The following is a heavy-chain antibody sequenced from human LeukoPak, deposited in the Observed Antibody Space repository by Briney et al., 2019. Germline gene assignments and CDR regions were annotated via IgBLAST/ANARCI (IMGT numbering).Heavy chain of an antibody. CDR2: IRYDGSNK. D-gene: IGHD6-19*01. CDR1: GFTFSSYG. CDR3: AKDVVGLSKPTPYNWFDP. V-gene: IGHV3-30*02. J-gene: IGHJ5*02. Sequence: GGSLRLXCAASGFTFSSYGMHWGRQAPGKGLEWVAFIRYDGSNKYYADSVKGRFTISRDNSKNTPYLQMNSLRAEDTAVYYCAKDVVGLSKPTPYNWFDPWGQGTLVTVSS.